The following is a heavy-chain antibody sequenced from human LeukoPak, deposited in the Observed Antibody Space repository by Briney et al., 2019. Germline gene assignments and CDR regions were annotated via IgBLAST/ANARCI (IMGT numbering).Heavy chain of an antibody. D-gene: IGHD3-16*01. J-gene: IGHJ6*03. CDR2: ISATGGAT. CDR1: GFTFDSYA. CDR3: AKALPTLLYYYMDV. Sequence: GSLRLSCAASGFTFDSYAMTWVRQAPGKGLEWASTISATGGATYHADSVKGRFTISRDNSKNTLYLQMSSLRAEDTAVYFCAKALPTLLYYYMDVWGKGTTVTVSS. V-gene: IGHV3-23*01.